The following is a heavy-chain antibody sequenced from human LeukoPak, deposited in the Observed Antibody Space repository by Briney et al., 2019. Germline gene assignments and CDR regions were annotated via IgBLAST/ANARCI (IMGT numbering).Heavy chain of an antibody. CDR1: GFTFSSYP. J-gene: IGHJ4*02. Sequence: GGSLRLSCAASGFTFSSYPMHWVRQAPGKGLEWVAVISYDGSEKHYADPVKGRFTISRDNSKNTLYLQMNSLRAEDTAVYYCAREGSSGYYPYWGQGTLVTVSS. D-gene: IGHD3-22*01. CDR3: AREGSSGYYPY. CDR2: ISYDGSEK. V-gene: IGHV3-30-3*01.